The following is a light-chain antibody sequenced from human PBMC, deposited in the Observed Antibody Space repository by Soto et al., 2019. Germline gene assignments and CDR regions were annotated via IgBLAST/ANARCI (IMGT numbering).Light chain of an antibody. V-gene: IGLV2-11*01. CDR1: SSDVGGYNY. CDR2: DVS. Sequence: QSALTQPRSVSGSPGQSVTISCTGISSDVGGYNYVSWYQQHPGKAPKLMIYDVSKRPSGVPDRFSGSKSGNTASLTISGLQAEDEADYYCCSYAGSRYVFGTGTQLTVL. CDR3: CSYAGSRYV. J-gene: IGLJ1*01.